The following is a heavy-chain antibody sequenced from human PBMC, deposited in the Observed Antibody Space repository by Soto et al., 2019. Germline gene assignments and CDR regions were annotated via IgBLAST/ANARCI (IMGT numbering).Heavy chain of an antibody. Sequence: ASVKVSCKASGYSLTTDYMHWVRQAPGQGLEWMAIMNPSGSSTSYPQKFQDRLTMTRDTSTSTVHMELRSLRSEDTAIYYCARDRSGFHWFDAWG. D-gene: IGHD3-22*01. CDR2: MNPSGSST. V-gene: IGHV1-46*01. CDR1: GYSLTTDY. CDR3: ARDRSGFHWFDA. J-gene: IGHJ5*01.